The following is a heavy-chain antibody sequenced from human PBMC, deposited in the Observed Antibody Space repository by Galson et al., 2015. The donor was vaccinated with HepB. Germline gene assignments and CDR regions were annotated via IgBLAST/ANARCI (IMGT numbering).Heavy chain of an antibody. CDR1: GFTFSTYA. Sequence: SLRISCAASGFTFSTYAMSWVRQAPGKGLEWVSAISGGGDSTYYADSVKGRFTISRDNPKNTLYLQMHSLRAEDTALYYCARQRDSGYDLGPLNYWGQGTLVTVSS. V-gene: IGHV3-23*01. J-gene: IGHJ4*02. D-gene: IGHD5-12*01. CDR2: ISGGGDST. CDR3: ARQRDSGYDLGPLNY.